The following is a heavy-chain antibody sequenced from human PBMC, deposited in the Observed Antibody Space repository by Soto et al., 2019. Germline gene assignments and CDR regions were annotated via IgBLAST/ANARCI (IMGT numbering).Heavy chain of an antibody. CDR3: ARRNTMVRGVIISDYYYGMDV. D-gene: IGHD3-10*01. Sequence: GASVKVSCKASGGTFSGYAISWVRQAPGQGLEWMGGIIPIFGTANYAQKFQGRVTITADKSTSTAYMELSSLRSEDTAVYYCARRNTMVRGVIISDYYYGMDVWGQGTTVTVSS. CDR2: IIPIFGTA. V-gene: IGHV1-69*06. CDR1: GGTFSGYA. J-gene: IGHJ6*02.